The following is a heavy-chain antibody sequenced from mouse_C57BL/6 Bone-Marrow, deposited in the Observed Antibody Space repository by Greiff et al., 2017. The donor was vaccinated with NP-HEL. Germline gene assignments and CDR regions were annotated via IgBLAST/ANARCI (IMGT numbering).Heavy chain of an antibody. D-gene: IGHD2-4*01. Sequence: DVHLVESGGGLVKPGGSLKLSCAASGFTFSSYAMSWVRQTPEKRLEWVATISDGGSYTYYPDNVKGRFTISRDNAKNNLYLQMSHLKSEDTAMYYCARIYYDYDALGDWGQGTLVTVSA. J-gene: IGHJ3*01. CDR1: GFTFSSYA. CDR2: ISDGGSYT. CDR3: ARIYYDYDALGD. V-gene: IGHV5-4*01.